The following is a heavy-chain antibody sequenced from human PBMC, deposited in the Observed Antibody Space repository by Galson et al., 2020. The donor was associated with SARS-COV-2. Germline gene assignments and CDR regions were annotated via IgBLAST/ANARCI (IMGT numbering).Heavy chain of an antibody. CDR2: ISSSSSNI. D-gene: IGHD5-12*01. CDR3: ARDRGYRDGWPPR. J-gene: IGHJ4*02. V-gene: IGHV3-48*02. Sequence: GGSLRLSCAASGFVFSTYTMNWVRQAPGKRLVGVSYISSSSSNIDYAASVKGRFTISRDNAKNSLYLQMNSLRDEDTAVYYCARDRGYRDGWPPRWGQGTLVTVSS. CDR1: GFVFSTYT.